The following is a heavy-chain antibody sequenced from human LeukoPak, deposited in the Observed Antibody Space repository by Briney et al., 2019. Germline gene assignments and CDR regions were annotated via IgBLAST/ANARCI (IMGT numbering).Heavy chain of an antibody. CDR2: IAFDGSNE. CDR1: GFTFSSYP. Sequence: GGSLRLSCVASGFTFSSYPMHWLRQAPGKGLEGVAVIAFDGSNELYADSVKGRFTISRDISKSTLYLEMNSLKAEDSAIYYCSRGRYGDYSRSGYYYGMDVWGQGATVTVAS. V-gene: IGHV3-30-3*01. D-gene: IGHD4-17*01. CDR3: SRGRYGDYSRSGYYYGMDV. J-gene: IGHJ6*02.